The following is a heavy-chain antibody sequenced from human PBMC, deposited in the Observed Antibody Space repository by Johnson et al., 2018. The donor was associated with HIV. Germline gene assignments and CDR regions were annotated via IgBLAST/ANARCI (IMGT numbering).Heavy chain of an antibody. V-gene: IGHV3-13*01. CDR3: ATGSPTVTTNAFDI. CDR1: GFTFSSYD. J-gene: IGHJ3*02. D-gene: IGHD4-17*01. CDR2: IGTAGDT. Sequence: VQLVESGGGLVQPGGSLRLSCAASGFTFSSYDMHWVRQATGKGLEWVSAIGTAGDTYYPGSVKGRFTISRENAKNTLYLQMNSLRAEDTAVYYCATGSPTVTTNAFDIWGQGTMVTVSS.